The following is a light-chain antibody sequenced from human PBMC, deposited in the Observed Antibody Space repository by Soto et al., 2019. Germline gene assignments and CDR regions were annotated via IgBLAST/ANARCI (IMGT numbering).Light chain of an antibody. CDR2: SSI. Sequence: QSVLTQPPSASGTPGQRVTISCSGSSSNIGTNNVNWYQHLPGTAPKLLIYSSIQRPSGVPDRFSGSKSGTSASLAISGLQSEDEADYYCAAWDDSLQVVFGGGTKVTVL. CDR3: AAWDDSLQVV. V-gene: IGLV1-44*01. CDR1: SSNIGTNN. J-gene: IGLJ2*01.